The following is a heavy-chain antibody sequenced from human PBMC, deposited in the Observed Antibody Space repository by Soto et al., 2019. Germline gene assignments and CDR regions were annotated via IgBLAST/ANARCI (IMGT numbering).Heavy chain of an antibody. CDR2: ISGSGGST. D-gene: IGHD6-13*01. CDR1: GFTFSSYA. CDR3: AKATPVAAAGIYYFDY. Sequence: PGGSLRLSCAASGFTFSSYAMSWVRQAPGKGLEWVSAISGSGGSTYYADSVKGRFTISRDNSKNTLYLQMNSLRAEDTAVYYCAKATPVAAAGIYYFDYWGQGTLVTVSS. J-gene: IGHJ4*02. V-gene: IGHV3-23*01.